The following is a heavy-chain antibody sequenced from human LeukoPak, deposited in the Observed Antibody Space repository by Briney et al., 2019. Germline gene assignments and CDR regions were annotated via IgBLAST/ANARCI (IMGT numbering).Heavy chain of an antibody. Sequence: GGSLRLSCAASGFTFSIYAMSWVRQAPGKGLEWVSAISGSGGSTYYADSVKGRFTISRDNSKNTLYLQMNSLRAEDTAVYYCAKFIAVAGTGAFDYWGQGTLVTVSS. CDR2: ISGSGGST. CDR3: AKFIAVAGTGAFDY. V-gene: IGHV3-23*01. CDR1: GFTFSIYA. D-gene: IGHD6-19*01. J-gene: IGHJ4*02.